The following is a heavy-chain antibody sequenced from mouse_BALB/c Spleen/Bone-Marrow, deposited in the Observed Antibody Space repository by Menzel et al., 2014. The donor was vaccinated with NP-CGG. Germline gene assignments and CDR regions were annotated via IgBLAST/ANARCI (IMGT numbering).Heavy chain of an antibody. J-gene: IGHJ1*01. V-gene: IGHV1S136*01. CDR1: GYTFTDYV. D-gene: IGHD1-1*01. Sequence: VQLQQSGPELVKPGASVKMSCKASGYTFTDYVMHWVKQKPGQGLEWIGYIYPYNDGTGYTEKFKGKATLTLDKSSSTAYMDLSSLTSEDSTVYYCARSYYGSNWYFDVWGAGTTVTVSS. CDR3: ARSYYGSNWYFDV. CDR2: IYPYNDGT.